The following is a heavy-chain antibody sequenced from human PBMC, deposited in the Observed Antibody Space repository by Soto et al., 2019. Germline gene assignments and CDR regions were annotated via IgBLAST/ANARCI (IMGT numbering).Heavy chain of an antibody. CDR2: ISSSSSYI. CDR1: GFTFSSYS. J-gene: IGHJ6*03. V-gene: IGHV3-21*01. D-gene: IGHD5-18*01. Sequence: GGSLRLSCAASGFTFSSYSMNWVRQAPGKGLEWVSSISSSSSYIYYADSVKGRFTISRDNAKNSLYLQMNSLRAEDTAVYYCARDRRQLWDSYYYYYYMDVWGKGTTVTVSS. CDR3: ARDRRQLWDSYYYYYYMDV.